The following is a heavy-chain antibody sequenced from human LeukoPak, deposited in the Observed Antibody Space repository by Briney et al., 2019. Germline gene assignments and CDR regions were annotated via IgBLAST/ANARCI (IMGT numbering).Heavy chain of an antibody. J-gene: IGHJ4*02. D-gene: IGHD3-3*01. CDR1: GYTFTGYY. Sequence: ASVKVSCKASGYTFTGYYMHWVRQAPGQGLEWMGWINPNSGGTNYAQKFQGRVTMTRDTSISTAYMELSRLRSDDTAVYYCARTIFWSGYSYFDYWGQGTLVTVSS. CDR2: INPNSGGT. V-gene: IGHV1-2*02. CDR3: ARTIFWSGYSYFDY.